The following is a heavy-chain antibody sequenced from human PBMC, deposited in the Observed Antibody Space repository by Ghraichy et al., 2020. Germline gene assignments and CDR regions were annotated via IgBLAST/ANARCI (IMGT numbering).Heavy chain of an antibody. CDR2: IYYSGST. V-gene: IGHV4-39*07. CDR3: ASLLRSKTFDY. D-gene: IGHD3-22*01. Sequence: SETLSLTCTVSGGSISSSSYYWGWIRQPPGKGLEWIGSIYYSGSTYYNPSLKSRVTISVDTSKNQFSLKLSSVTAADTAVYYCASLLRSKTFDYWGQGTLVTVSS. CDR1: GGSISSSSYY. J-gene: IGHJ4*02.